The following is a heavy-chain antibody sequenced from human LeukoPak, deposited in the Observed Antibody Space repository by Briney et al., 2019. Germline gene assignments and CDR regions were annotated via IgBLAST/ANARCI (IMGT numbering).Heavy chain of an antibody. J-gene: IGHJ4*02. CDR1: SYSISSGYF. CDR3: ARVFCVGDCFILHIYFDS. D-gene: IGHD2-21*02. Sequence: PSDSVSLTCNVSSYSISSGYFWGLVRQPPGKRQELVGISSQSATVHYTPYLKSRVTMSIDTSKNQVSLNLRSMKASDTAVYYCARVFCVGDCFILHIYFDSWGQGTLVTVSS. CDR2: SSQSATV. V-gene: IGHV4-38-2*02.